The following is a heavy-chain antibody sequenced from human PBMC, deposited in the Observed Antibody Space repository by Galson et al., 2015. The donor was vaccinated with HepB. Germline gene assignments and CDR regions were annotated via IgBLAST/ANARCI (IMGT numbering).Heavy chain of an antibody. CDR2: ISYDGSNK. V-gene: IGHV3-30*04. D-gene: IGHD6-13*01. J-gene: IGHJ4*02. Sequence: SLRLSCAASGFTFSSYAMHWVRQAPGKGLEWVAVISYDGSNKYYADSVKGRFTISRDNSKNTLYLQMNSLRAEDTAVYYCARAGMAAAGTHFDYWGQGTLVTVSS. CDR3: ARAGMAAAGTHFDY. CDR1: GFTFSSYA.